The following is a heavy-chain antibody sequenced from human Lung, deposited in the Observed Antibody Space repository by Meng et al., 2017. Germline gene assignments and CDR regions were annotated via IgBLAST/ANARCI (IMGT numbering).Heavy chain of an antibody. Sequence: EGALVGSGGGLVQPGGSLRLSCAVSGFTFSGYWMHWVRQAPGKGLVWVSRINSDGSSITYADSVKGRFTTSRDNVKNTLYLQMNSLRVEDTAVYYCARDGGSGSYGAFDIWGPGTMVTVSS. CDR1: GFTFSGYW. CDR2: INSDGSSI. J-gene: IGHJ3*02. V-gene: IGHV3-74*03. CDR3: ARDGGSGSYGAFDI. D-gene: IGHD1-26*01.